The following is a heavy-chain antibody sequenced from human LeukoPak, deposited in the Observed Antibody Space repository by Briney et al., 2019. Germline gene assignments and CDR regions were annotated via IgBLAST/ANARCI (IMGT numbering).Heavy chain of an antibody. CDR1: GGTFSMYA. CDR2: IIPILGIA. Sequence: WASVKVSCKASGGTFSMYAITWVRQAPGQGLEWMGRIIPILGIAHYAERVQPRVKFTPDTSTSSAYMELSSLTSEDTAVYYCARDASERPVGGNVKSGMDVWGQGTTVIVSS. CDR3: ARDASERPVGGNVKSGMDV. J-gene: IGHJ6*02. V-gene: IGHV1-69*04. D-gene: IGHD1-26*01.